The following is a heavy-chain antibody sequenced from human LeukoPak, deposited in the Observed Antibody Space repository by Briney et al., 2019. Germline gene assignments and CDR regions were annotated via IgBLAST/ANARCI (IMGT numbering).Heavy chain of an antibody. CDR1: GFTFSSYA. D-gene: IGHD3-10*01. Sequence: PGGSLRLSCAASGFTFSSYAMSWVRQIPGKGLEWVSGINGNGGSTNYADSVKGRFTISRDNSKNTLYLQMNSLRAEDTAVYYCARDRVGDYYGSGSPNWFDPWGQGTLVTVSS. J-gene: IGHJ5*02. V-gene: IGHV3-23*01. CDR3: ARDRVGDYYGSGSPNWFDP. CDR2: INGNGGST.